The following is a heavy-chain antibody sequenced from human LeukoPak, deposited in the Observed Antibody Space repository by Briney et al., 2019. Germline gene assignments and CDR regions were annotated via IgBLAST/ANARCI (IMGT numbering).Heavy chain of an antibody. V-gene: IGHV4-59*08. Sequence: SETLSLTCTVSGDSISSYYWSWIRQPPGKGLEWIGYIYYSGSTNYNPSLKSRVTISVDTSKNQFSLKLSSVTAADTAVYYCARRGLGRENYYYYGMDVWGQGTTVTVSS. CDR2: IYYSGST. D-gene: IGHD1-26*01. J-gene: IGHJ6*02. CDR3: ARRGLGRENYYYYGMDV. CDR1: GDSISSYY.